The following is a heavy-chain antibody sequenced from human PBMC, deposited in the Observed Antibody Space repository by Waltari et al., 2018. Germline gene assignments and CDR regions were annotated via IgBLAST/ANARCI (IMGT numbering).Heavy chain of an antibody. Sequence: QVQLVESGAGVVQPGRSLRLSCAASGFTFSSYAMHWVRQAPGKGLEWVAVISYDGSNKYDADSVKGRFTISRDNSKNTLYLQMNSLRAEDTAVYYCARQTLRGPLDPWCQGTLVTVSS. CDR1: GFTFSSYA. J-gene: IGHJ5*02. V-gene: IGHV3-30-3*01. CDR3: ARQTLRGPLDP. CDR2: ISYDGSNK.